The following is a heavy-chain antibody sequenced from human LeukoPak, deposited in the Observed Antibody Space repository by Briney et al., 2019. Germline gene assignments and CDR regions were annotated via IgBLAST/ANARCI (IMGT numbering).Heavy chain of an antibody. D-gene: IGHD1-26*01. J-gene: IGHJ5*02. V-gene: IGHV4-4*07. CDR2: VHTSGST. CDR1: GGSISTYY. Sequence: PSETLSLTCTVSGGSISTYYWSWIRQPAGKGLEWIGRVHTSGSTNYNPSLKSRVTISVDNSKNQFPLKLSSVTAADTAIYYCARGLVGTTGEQNWFDPWGQGTLVTVSS. CDR3: ARGLVGTTGEQNWFDP.